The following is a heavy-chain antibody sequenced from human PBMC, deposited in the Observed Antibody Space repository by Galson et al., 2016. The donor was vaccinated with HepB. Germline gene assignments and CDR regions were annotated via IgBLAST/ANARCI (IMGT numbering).Heavy chain of an antibody. D-gene: IGHD6-25*01. CDR3: ARRGSEEKGYFDL. CDR2: INSAGSSDASSV. J-gene: IGHJ2*01. Sequence: SLRLSCAASGFTFSSYWMHWVRQAPGKGLVWVSRINSAGSSDASSVSYADSVKGRFTISRDNAKNTLYLQMNSLRVEDTAVYYCARRGSEEKGYFDLWGRGTLVTVSS. CDR1: GFTFSSYW. V-gene: IGHV3-74*01.